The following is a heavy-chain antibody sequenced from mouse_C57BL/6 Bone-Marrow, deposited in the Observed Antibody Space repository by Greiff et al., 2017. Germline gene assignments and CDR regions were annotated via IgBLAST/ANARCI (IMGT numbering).Heavy chain of an antibody. J-gene: IGHJ2*01. CDR1: GYTFTGYW. D-gene: IGHD1-1*01. Sequence: QVQLQQSGAELMKPGASVKLSCKASGYTFTGYWIAWVKQRPGHGLEWIGEILPGSGSTNYNEKFKGKATFTADKSSNTAYMQHSSLTAEDSASYYCASEGYGYWGQGTTLTVSS. V-gene: IGHV1-9*01. CDR3: ASEGYGY. CDR2: ILPGSGST.